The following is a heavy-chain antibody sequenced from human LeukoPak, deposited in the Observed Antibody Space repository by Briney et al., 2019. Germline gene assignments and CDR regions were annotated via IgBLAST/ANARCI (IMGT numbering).Heavy chain of an antibody. CDR2: ITSTSNSI. CDR3: AASLGPRDY. CDR1: GFTFSTYE. Sequence: GGSLRLSCAASGFTFSTYETNWVRQAPGKGLEWISYITSTSNSIYYAESVKGRFTISRDNTKNSLYLQMDSLRVEGTALYFCAASLGPRDYWGQGILVTVSS. V-gene: IGHV3-48*03. D-gene: IGHD7-27*01. J-gene: IGHJ4*02.